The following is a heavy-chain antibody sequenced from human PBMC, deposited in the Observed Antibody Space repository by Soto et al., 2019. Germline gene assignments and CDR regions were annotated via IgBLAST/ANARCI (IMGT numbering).Heavy chain of an antibody. CDR3: ARGHRDYYDSSGYYGY. V-gene: IGHV3-30-3*01. J-gene: IGHJ4*02. D-gene: IGHD3-22*01. Sequence: QVQLVESGGGVVQPGRSLRLSCAASGFTFSSYAMHWVRQAPGKGLEWVAVISYDGSNKYYADSVKGRFTISRDNSKNTLYLQMNSLRAEDTAVYYCARGHRDYYDSSGYYGYWGQGTLVTVSS. CDR2: ISYDGSNK. CDR1: GFTFSSYA.